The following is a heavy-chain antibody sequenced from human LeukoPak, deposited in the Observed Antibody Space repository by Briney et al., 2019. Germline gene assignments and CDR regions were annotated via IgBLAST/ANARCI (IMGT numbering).Heavy chain of an antibody. CDR2: ISGSGGST. D-gene: IGHD3-22*01. J-gene: IGHJ4*02. CDR3: AKASYDSSGYYYD. Sequence: PGGSLRLSCAASGSTFSSYAMSWVRQAPGKGLEWVSAISGSGGSTYYADSVKGRFTISRDNSKNTLYLQMNSLRAEDTAVYYCAKASYDSSGYYYDWGQGTLVTVSS. CDR1: GSTFSSYA. V-gene: IGHV3-23*01.